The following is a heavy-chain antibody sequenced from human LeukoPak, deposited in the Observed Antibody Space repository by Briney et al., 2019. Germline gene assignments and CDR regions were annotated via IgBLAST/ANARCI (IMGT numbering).Heavy chain of an antibody. CDR3: ARDYIAILGRNAFDI. Sequence: PGGSLRLSCAPSGFTFSGYALNWVRQASGKGLEWVSYISSDSSGIYYADSVKGRFTISRDNAKNSLHLQMNNLRAEDTAVYYCARDYIAILGRNAFDIWGQGTMVTVSS. V-gene: IGHV3-48*01. D-gene: IGHD4-11*01. CDR1: GFTFSGYA. J-gene: IGHJ3*02. CDR2: ISSDSSGI.